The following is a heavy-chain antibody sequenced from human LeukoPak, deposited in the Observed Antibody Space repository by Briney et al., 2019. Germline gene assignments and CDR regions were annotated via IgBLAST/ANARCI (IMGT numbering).Heavy chain of an antibody. CDR1: GYTFTSYG. V-gene: IGHV1-18*01. Sequence: ASVKVSCKASGYTFTSYGISWVRQAPGQGLEWMGWISAYNGNTNYAQKLQGRVTMTTDTSTSTAYMELRSLRSDDTAVYYCARALLRPVQINTWFDPWGQGTLVTVSS. J-gene: IGHJ5*02. CDR2: ISAYNGNT. D-gene: IGHD2-15*01. CDR3: ARALLRPVQINTWFDP.